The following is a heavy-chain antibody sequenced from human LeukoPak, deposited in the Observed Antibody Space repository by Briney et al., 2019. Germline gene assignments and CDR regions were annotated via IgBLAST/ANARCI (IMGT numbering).Heavy chain of an antibody. Sequence: QPGGSLRLSCAASGFTFSSYGMHWVRQAPGKGLEWVAFIRSDGTNKYYADFVKGRFTISRDNSKNTLYLQMNSLRAQDTSVYYCAKDTDTAMASFDYWGQGTLVTVSS. D-gene: IGHD5-18*01. J-gene: IGHJ4*02. CDR2: IRSDGTNK. CDR1: GFTFSSYG. CDR3: AKDTDTAMASFDY. V-gene: IGHV3-30*02.